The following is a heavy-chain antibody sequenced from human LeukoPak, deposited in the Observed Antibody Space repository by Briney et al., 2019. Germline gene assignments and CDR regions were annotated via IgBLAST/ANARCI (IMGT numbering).Heavy chain of an antibody. J-gene: IGHJ3*02. D-gene: IGHD2-21*01. CDR2: IYYGGTT. V-gene: IGHV4-59*01. CDR1: GGSISNYC. Sequence: SETLSLTCTVSGGSISNYCWSWIRQPPGKELEWIGYIYYGGTTNYNPSLKSRVTISVDTSKNLFSLKLTSVTAADTAVYYCAGYTPSCGGNCNDGFDIWAKGQWSASLQ. CDR3: AGYTPSCGGNCNDGFDI.